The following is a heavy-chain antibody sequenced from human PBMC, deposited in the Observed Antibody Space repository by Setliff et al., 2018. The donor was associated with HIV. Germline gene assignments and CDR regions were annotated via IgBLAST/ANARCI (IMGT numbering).Heavy chain of an antibody. CDR2: SSSRNGYI. J-gene: IGHJ4*02. CDR1: GFTFSSYN. CDR3: ARDAFTETYNFWSGPGY. V-gene: IGHV3-21*01. Sequence: PGGSLRLSCAASGFTFSSYNMNWVRQAPGKGLMWVSSSSSRNGYIYYADSVKGRFTISRDNAKNSLYLQMNSLRAEDTAVYYCARDAFTETYNFWSGPGYWGQGTLVTVSS. D-gene: IGHD3-3*01.